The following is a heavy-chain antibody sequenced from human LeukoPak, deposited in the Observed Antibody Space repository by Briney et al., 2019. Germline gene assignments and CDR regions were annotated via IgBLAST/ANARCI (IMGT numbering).Heavy chain of an antibody. CDR1: GFTFSTYS. J-gene: IGHJ4*02. D-gene: IGHD3-10*01. V-gene: IGHV3-21*01. CDR3: AFGEGYKVDY. CDR2: ISSTGNYI. Sequence: GGSLRLSCAASGFTFSTYSMNWVRQAPGKGLEWVSSISSTGNYIYYADSVKGRFTISRDNANNSLYLQMNSLRAEDTAVYYCAFGEGYKVDYWGPGTLVTVSS.